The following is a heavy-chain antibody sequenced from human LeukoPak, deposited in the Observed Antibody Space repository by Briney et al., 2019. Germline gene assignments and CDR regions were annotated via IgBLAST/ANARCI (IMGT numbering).Heavy chain of an antibody. CDR2: IIPFPGTT. D-gene: IGHD2-21*01. V-gene: IGHV1-69*11. Sequence: SVKVSCKASGGTFSSYAISWVRRAPGQGLEWMGSIIPFPGTTNYAQKFQGRVTITADEPTRTAYMELTYVRSDDTAVYYCTIIPNVILFTHYFEYWGQGTLVTVSS. CDR1: GGTFSSYA. J-gene: IGHJ4*02. CDR3: TIIPNVILFTHYFEY.